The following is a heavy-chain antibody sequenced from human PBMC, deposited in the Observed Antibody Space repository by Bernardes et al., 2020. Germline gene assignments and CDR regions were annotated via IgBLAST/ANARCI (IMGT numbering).Heavy chain of an antibody. CDR3: ARVSCSSTSSCYYYYGMDV. J-gene: IGHJ6*02. D-gene: IGHD2-2*01. CDR2: ISYDGSNK. V-gene: IGHV3-30*04. Sequence: GGSLRLSCAASGFTFSSYAMHWVRQAPGKGLEWVAVISYDGSNKYYADSVKGRFTISRDNSKNTLYLQMNSLRAEDTAVYYCARVSCSSTSSCYYYYGMDVWGQGTTVTVSS. CDR1: GFTFSSYA.